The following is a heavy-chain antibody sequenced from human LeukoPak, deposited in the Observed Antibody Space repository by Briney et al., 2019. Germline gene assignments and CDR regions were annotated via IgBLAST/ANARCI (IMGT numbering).Heavy chain of an antibody. Sequence: SVKVSCKASGGTFTSYAISWVRQAPGQGLEWMGRIIPIFGIANYAQKFQGRVTITADKSTSTAYMERSSLGSEDTAVYYCARVGDAMAFDYWGQGTLVTVSS. J-gene: IGHJ4*02. D-gene: IGHD2-2*01. CDR2: IIPIFGIA. V-gene: IGHV1-69*04. CDR3: ARVGDAMAFDY. CDR1: GGTFTSYA.